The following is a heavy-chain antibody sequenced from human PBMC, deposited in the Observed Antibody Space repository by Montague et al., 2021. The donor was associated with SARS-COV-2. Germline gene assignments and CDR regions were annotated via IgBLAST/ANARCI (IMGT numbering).Heavy chain of an antibody. V-gene: IGHV4-61*01. CDR3: ARGRKRITVVRGVIIDWFDP. CDR1: GGSVSSGSFH. Sequence: SETLSLTCTVSGGSVSSGSFHWSWIRQPPGKGLEYIGYISSSGSANYNPSFKSRVAISLDTSENQLSLRLSSVTAADTAVYYCARGRKRITVVRGVIIDWFDPWGQGTLVTVSS. D-gene: IGHD3-10*01. CDR2: ISSSGSA. J-gene: IGHJ5*02.